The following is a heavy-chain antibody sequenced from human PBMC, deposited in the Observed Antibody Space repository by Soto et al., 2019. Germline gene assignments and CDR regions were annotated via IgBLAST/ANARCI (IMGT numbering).Heavy chain of an antibody. Sequence: SETMSLTWSVAGGSGGGVSCYWSWNRKPPGKGLEWIGYIYYSGSTNYNPSLKSRVTMSVDTSKNQFSLKLSYVTAADTDVYYCARAQRYLSDDTGMDVWGQGTTVTVSS. CDR3: ARAQRYLSDDTGMDV. V-gene: IGHV4-61*01. CDR2: IYYSGST. J-gene: IGHJ6*02. D-gene: IGHD1-20*01. CDR1: GGSGGGVSCY.